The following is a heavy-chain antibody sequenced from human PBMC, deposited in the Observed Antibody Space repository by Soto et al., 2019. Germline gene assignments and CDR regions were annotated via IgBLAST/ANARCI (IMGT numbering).Heavy chain of an antibody. J-gene: IGHJ4*02. CDR1: GFTVSNNY. CDR3: ARDFDSTSWPQRFNH. D-gene: IGHD2-2*01. Sequence: GSLRLSCAASGFTVSNNYMSWVRQAPGKGMEWVSLIYSGSANIYYADSVKGRFIISRANAKNSLYRQMYGLRVADTAVYYRARDFDSTSWPQRFNHWGLGTLVSVSS. V-gene: IGHV3-53*01. CDR2: IYSGSANI.